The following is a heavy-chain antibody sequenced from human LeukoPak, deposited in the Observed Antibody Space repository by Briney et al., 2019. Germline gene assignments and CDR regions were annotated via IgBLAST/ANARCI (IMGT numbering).Heavy chain of an antibody. J-gene: IGHJ3*02. CDR2: INSDGSST. CDR3: ARGLTIFGVVNDAFDI. D-gene: IGHD3-3*01. CDR1: GFTFGSYW. Sequence: PGGSLRLSCAASGFTFGSYWMYWVRQAPGKGLVWVSLINSDGSSTIYADSVKGRFTISRDNAKNTLYLQMKSLRAEDTAVYYCARGLTIFGVVNDAFDIWGQGTMVTVSS. V-gene: IGHV3-74*01.